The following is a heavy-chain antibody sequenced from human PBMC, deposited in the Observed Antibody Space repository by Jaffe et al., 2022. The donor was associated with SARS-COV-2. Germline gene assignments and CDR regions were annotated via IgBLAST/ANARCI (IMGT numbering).Heavy chain of an antibody. CDR1: GFTFSSYS. J-gene: IGHJ6*02. Sequence: EVQLVESGGGLVKPGGSLRLSCAASGFTFSSYSMNWVRQAPGKGLEWVSSISSSSSYIYYADSVKGRFTISRDNAKNSLYLQMNSLRAEDTAVYYCARVGYSSSSEPPFYGMDVWGQGTTVTVSS. CDR3: ARVGYSSSSEPPFYGMDV. V-gene: IGHV3-21*01. CDR2: ISSSSSYI. D-gene: IGHD6-6*01.